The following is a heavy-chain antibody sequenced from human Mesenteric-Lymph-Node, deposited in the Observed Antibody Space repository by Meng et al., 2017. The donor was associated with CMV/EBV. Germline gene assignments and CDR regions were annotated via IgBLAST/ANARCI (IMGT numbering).Heavy chain of an antibody. Sequence: SETLSLTCTVFGASISSYYWNWIRQPPGKGLEWIGYVYYRGTTNYNPSLKSRVIISIDTSKMQFSLRLTSVTAADTAVYYCAREKSGYSLDDAFDIWGPGTMVTVSS. CDR2: VYYRGTT. CDR3: AREKSGYSLDDAFDI. J-gene: IGHJ3*02. CDR1: GASISSYY. V-gene: IGHV4-59*01. D-gene: IGHD3-3*01.